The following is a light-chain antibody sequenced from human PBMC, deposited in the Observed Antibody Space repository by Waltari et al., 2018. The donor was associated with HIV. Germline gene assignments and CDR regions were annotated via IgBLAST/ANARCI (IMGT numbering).Light chain of an antibody. CDR3: QQTYSIPRT. CDR1: QSINTS. V-gene: IGKV1-39*01. J-gene: IGKJ1*01. Sequence: DLQLTQSPSSLSAFVGDRVTITCRASQSINTSLNGYQQIPGKAPKLLIYTASTLQSGVPSKFNGGGSGTDFTLTINSLQPEDSATYYCQQTYSIPRTFGPGTRVEI. CDR2: TAS.